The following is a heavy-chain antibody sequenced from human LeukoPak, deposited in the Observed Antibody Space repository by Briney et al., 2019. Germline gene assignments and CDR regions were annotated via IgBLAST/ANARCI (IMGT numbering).Heavy chain of an antibody. Sequence: LRLSCAASGFTFSSYSMNWVRQAPGKGLEWVSGINWNSGGIAYADSVKGRFTISRDNAKNSLYLQMNSLRPEDTALYYCAKVRAPLSGNSYYFDYWGQGTLVTVSS. CDR3: AKVRAPLSGNSYYFDY. D-gene: IGHD1-26*01. J-gene: IGHJ4*02. CDR2: INWNSGGI. CDR1: GFTFSSYS. V-gene: IGHV3-9*01.